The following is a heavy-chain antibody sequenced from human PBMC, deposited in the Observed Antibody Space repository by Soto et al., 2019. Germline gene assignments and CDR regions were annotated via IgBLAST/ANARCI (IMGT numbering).Heavy chain of an antibody. CDR2: IWYDGSNE. Sequence: QVQLVESGGGVVQPGRSLRLSCAASGFTFISYGMHWVRQAPGKGLEWVAVIWYDGSNEFYADSVKGRFTISRDKSKNTLYLEMNSLRAEDTAVYYCARGGTGGWYFDYWGQGTLVTVSS. D-gene: IGHD6-19*01. CDR1: GFTFISYG. V-gene: IGHV3-33*01. J-gene: IGHJ4*02. CDR3: ARGGTGGWYFDY.